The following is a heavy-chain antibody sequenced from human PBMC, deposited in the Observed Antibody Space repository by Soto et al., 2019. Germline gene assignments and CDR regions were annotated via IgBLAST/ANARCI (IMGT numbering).Heavy chain of an antibody. CDR2: ISPGSRYP. Sequence: GGSLRLCCAGSGFTFGDSYMSWIRQAPGKGLEWLSYISPGSRYPAYADSVKGRFTISRDNAKRSLYLQMMSLTAEDTAIYYCVRGGGGGLFDPWGQGTMVTVSS. D-gene: IGHD2-15*01. CDR1: GFTFGDSY. CDR3: VRGGGGGLFDP. V-gene: IGHV3-11*06. J-gene: IGHJ5*02.